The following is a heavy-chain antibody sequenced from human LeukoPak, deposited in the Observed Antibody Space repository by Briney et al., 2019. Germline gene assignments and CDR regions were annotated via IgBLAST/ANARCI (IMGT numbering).Heavy chain of an antibody. D-gene: IGHD3-22*01. CDR3: AKRGVVIRVILVGFDKEAYYFDS. V-gene: IGHV3-23*01. CDR2: ISDSSGGT. CDR1: VFTLSNYV. Sequence: GGSLRLSCTLSVFTLSNYVMSCVRQSPGGGRECGADISDSSGGTKYADSVKGRFTISRETPHNTRYMQMHSMRADETAVYFCAKRGVVIRVILVGFDKEAYYFDSWGQGALVTVSS. J-gene: IGHJ4*02.